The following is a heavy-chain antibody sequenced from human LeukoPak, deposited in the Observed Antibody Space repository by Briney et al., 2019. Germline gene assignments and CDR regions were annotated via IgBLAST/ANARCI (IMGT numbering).Heavy chain of an antibody. V-gene: IGHV4-39*01. CDR2: IYYSGST. CDR1: GGSISSSSYY. D-gene: IGHD6-13*01. J-gene: IGHJ4*02. Sequence: PSETLSLTCTVSGGSISSSSYYWGWIRQPPGKGLEWIGSIYYSGSTYYNPSLKSRVTISVDTSKNQFSLKLSSVTAADTAVYYCARHVGIAAAGSHYFDYWGQGTLVTVSS. CDR3: ARHVGIAAAGSHYFDY.